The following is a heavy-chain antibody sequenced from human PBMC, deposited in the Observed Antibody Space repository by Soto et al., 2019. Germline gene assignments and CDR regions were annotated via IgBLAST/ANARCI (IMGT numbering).Heavy chain of an antibody. CDR1: GYTFTSYA. CDR2: INAGNGNT. D-gene: IGHD3-3*01. Sequence: ASVKVSCKASGYTFTSYAMHWVRQAPGQRLEWMGWINAGNGNTKYSQKFQGRVTITRDTSASTAYMELSSLRSEDTAVYYCARVYDFWSDNYYYGMDVWGQGTTVTVSS. CDR3: ARVYDFWSDNYYYGMDV. V-gene: IGHV1-3*01. J-gene: IGHJ6*02.